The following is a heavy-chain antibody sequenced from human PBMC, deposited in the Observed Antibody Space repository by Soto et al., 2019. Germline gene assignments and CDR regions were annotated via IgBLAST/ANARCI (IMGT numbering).Heavy chain of an antibody. CDR2: ISSSDSII. V-gene: IGHV3-11*01. D-gene: IGHD3-22*01. CDR3: ARDLGYYDSSGYFDY. J-gene: IGHJ4*02. CDR1: GFTFSDSY. Sequence: GGTLRLSCAASGFTFSDSYMSWIRQAPGKGLAWVSYISSSDSIIYHSDSVKGRFIISRDNAKNSLYLQMNSLRAEDTAAYYCARDLGYYDSSGYFDYWGQGTLVTVSS.